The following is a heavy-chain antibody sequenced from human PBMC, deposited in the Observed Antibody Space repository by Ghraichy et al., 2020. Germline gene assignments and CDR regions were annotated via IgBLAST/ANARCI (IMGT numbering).Heavy chain of an antibody. Sequence: GGSLRLSCAASGFTFSSYAMHWVRQAPGKGLEWVAVISYDGSNKYYADSVKGRFTISRDNSKNTLYLQMNSLRAEDTAVYYCARGDDSSGWYIGRVGTDYWGQGTLVTVSS. CDR1: GFTFSSYA. J-gene: IGHJ4*02. CDR2: ISYDGSNK. D-gene: IGHD6-19*01. V-gene: IGHV3-30-3*01. CDR3: ARGDDSSGWYIGRVGTDY.